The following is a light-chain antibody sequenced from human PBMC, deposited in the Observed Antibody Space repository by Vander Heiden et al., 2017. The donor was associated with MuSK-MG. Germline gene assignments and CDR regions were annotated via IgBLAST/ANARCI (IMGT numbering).Light chain of an antibody. V-gene: IGKV1-33*01. CDR3: QQEDNLPPGCS. CDR1: QDISNY. CDR2: DAS. Sequence: DIQMTQSPSSLSASVGDRVTITCQASQDISNYLNWYQQKPGKAPKLLIYDASNLETGVPSRFSGSGSGTDFTFTISSLQPEDIATYYCQQEDNLPPGCSFGQGTKLEIK. J-gene: IGKJ2*04.